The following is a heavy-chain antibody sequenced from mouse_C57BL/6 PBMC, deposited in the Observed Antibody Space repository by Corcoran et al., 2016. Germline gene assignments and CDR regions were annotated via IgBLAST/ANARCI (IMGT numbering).Heavy chain of an antibody. CDR3: ARCDYYYGSSFFDY. D-gene: IGHD1-1*01. V-gene: IGHV1-26*01. J-gene: IGHJ2*01. Sequence: EVQLQQSGPELVKPGASVKISCKASGYTFTDYYMNWVKQSHGKSLEWLGDINPNNGGTSYNQKFKGKATLTVDKSSSTAYMELRSLTSEDSAVYYCARCDYYYGSSFFDYWGQGTTLTVSS. CDR2: INPNNGGT. CDR1: GYTFTDYY.